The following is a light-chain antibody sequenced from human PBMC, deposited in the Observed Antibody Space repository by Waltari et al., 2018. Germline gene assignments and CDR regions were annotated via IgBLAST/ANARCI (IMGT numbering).Light chain of an antibody. CDR2: QDK. CDR1: KLGDKY. Sequence: SYELTQPPSVSVSPGQTASITCSGDKLGDKYACWYQQKPGQSPVLVMNQDKKRPSEIPERFSGSNSGNTATLTIGGTQARDEADYYCQAWHSSTVLFGGGTKLTVL. J-gene: IGLJ2*01. V-gene: IGLV3-1*01. CDR3: QAWHSSTVL.